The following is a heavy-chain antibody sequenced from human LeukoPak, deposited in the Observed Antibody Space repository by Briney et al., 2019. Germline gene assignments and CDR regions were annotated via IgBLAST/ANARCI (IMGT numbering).Heavy chain of an antibody. Sequence: SETLSLTCTVSGGSISSYYWSWIRQPPGEGLEWIGYICYSGSTNYNPSLKSRVTISVDTSKNQFSLKLRSVTAADTPVYYCARTTEGYCSGGSCYYYYYYMDVWGKGTTVTVSS. J-gene: IGHJ6*03. CDR3: ARTTEGYCSGGSCYYYYYYMDV. CDR2: ICYSGST. D-gene: IGHD2-15*01. CDR1: GGSISSYY. V-gene: IGHV4-59*01.